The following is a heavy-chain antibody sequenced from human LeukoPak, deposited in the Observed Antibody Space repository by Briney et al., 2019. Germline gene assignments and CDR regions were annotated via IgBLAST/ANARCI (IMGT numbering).Heavy chain of an antibody. Sequence: GGSLRLSCAASGFTFSSYSMNWVRQAPGKGLEWVAVISYDGSNKYYADSVKGRFTISRDNSKNTLYLQMNSLRAKDTAVCYCARTYYYDSSDNYYYYYGMDVWGQGTTVTVSS. CDR1: GFTFSSYS. D-gene: IGHD3-22*01. J-gene: IGHJ6*02. CDR2: ISYDGSNK. CDR3: ARTYYYDSSDNYYYYYGMDV. V-gene: IGHV3-30*03.